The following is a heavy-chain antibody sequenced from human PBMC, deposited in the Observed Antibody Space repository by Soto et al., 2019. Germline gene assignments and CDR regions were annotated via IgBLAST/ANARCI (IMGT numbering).Heavy chain of an antibody. CDR2: IYYSGST. CDR3: ARHGTTVTPFDAFDI. Sequence: SETLSLTCTVSGGSISSYYWSWIRQPPGKGLEWIGYIYYSGSTNYNPSLKSRVTISVDTSKNQFSLKLSSVTAADTAVYYCARHGTTVTPFDAFDIWGQGTMVTVSS. J-gene: IGHJ3*02. CDR1: GGSISSYY. D-gene: IGHD4-17*01. V-gene: IGHV4-59*08.